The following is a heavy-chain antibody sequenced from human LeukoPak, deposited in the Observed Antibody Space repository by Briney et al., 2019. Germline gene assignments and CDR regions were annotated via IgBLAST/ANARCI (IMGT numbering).Heavy chain of an antibody. CDR3: ARDLGPGYYDILTGQGFAP. D-gene: IGHD3-9*01. V-gene: IGHV3-64*01. CDR1: GFTFSSYA. CDR2: ISSNGGST. J-gene: IGHJ5*02. Sequence: GGALRLFCAASGFTFSSYAMHWVRQAPGKGLEYVSAISSNGGSTYYANSVKGRFTISRDNSKNTLYLQMGSLRAEDMAVYYCARDLGPGYYDILTGQGFAPWGQGTLVTASS.